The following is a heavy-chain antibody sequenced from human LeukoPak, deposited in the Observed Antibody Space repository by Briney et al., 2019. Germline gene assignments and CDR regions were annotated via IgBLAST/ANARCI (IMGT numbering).Heavy chain of an antibody. V-gene: IGHV3-21*01. D-gene: IGHD4-17*01. CDR2: ISSSSSYI. Sequence: RAGGSLRLSCAAPGVTFSGYSVNWVRQAPGKGLEWVSSISSSSSYIYYADSVKGRFTISRDNAKNSLYLQMNSPRAEDTAVYYCAQRVTTGDPVPGYWGQGTLVTVSS. CDR1: GVTFSGYS. J-gene: IGHJ4*02. CDR3: AQRVTTGDPVPGY.